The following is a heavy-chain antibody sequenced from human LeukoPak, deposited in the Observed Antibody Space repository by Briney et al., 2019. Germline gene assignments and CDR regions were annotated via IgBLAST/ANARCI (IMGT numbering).Heavy chain of an antibody. V-gene: IGHV4-30-2*01. CDR1: GVSISSGGYS. CDR3: ASTRANNFQH. J-gene: IGHJ1*01. CDR2: IYHSGST. Sequence: SETLSLTCAVSGVSISSGGYSWSWIRQPPGKGLEWIGYIYHSGSTYYNPSLKSRVTISVDRSKNQFSLKLSSVTAADTAVYYCASTRANNFQHWGQGTLVTVSS.